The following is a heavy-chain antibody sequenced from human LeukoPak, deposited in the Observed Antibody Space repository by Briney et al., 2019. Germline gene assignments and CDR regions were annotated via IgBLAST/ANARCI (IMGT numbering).Heavy chain of an antibody. CDR3: ARGAGTMVYYIDV. Sequence: GGSLRLSCAASGFTFSPFPMHWVRQAPGKGLQWVAVISNDGTNKYYADSVKGRFTISRDNSKNTLFLQMNSLTTEDTAFYYGARGAGTMVYYIDVWGNGTTVTVSS. CDR2: ISNDGTNK. CDR1: GFTFSPFP. V-gene: IGHV3-30*01. J-gene: IGHJ6*03. D-gene: IGHD1-7*01.